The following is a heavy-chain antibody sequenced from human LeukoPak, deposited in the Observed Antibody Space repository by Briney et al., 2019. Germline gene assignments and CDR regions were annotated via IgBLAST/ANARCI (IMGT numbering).Heavy chain of an antibody. Sequence: SETLSLTCTVSGGSISSYYLSWIRQPGGKGLEWIGHIYTSGSTNYNPSLKSRVTMSVDTSKNQFSLKLSSVTAADTAVYYCAREPYSSSWNNWFDPWGQGTLVTVSS. CDR2: IYTSGST. D-gene: IGHD6-13*01. CDR3: AREPYSSSWNNWFDP. CDR1: GGSISSYY. J-gene: IGHJ5*02. V-gene: IGHV4-4*07.